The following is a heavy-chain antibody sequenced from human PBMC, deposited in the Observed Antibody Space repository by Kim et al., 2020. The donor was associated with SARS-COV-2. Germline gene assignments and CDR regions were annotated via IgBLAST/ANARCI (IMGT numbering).Heavy chain of an antibody. D-gene: IGHD2-21*01. CDR3: TRGERIES. CDR1: GYTFVSFD. J-gene: IGHJ4*02. CDR2: MNPKTGDT. Sequence: ASVKVSCKASGYTFVSFDINWVRQATGQGLEWMGWMNPKTGDTGYLQTFKGRVNLTRDTSKATAYMEMSSLRSEDAAIYFCTRGERIESWGQETRVTDS. V-gene: IGHV1-8*01.